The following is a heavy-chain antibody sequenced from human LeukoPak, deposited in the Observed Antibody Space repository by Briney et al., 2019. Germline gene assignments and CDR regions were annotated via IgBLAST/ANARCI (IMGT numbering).Heavy chain of an antibody. CDR1: GFTFSSYS. CDR3: ASEGRDGFNVPTND. D-gene: IGHD5-24*01. Sequence: GGSLRLSCAASGFTFSSYSMTWVRQAPGKGLEWVSSISSSRSYIYYADSVKGRFTISRDNAKNSLYLQMNSLRAEDTAVHYCASEGRDGFNVPTNDCGQGTLVTVSS. V-gene: IGHV3-21*01. J-gene: IGHJ4*02. CDR2: ISSSRSYI.